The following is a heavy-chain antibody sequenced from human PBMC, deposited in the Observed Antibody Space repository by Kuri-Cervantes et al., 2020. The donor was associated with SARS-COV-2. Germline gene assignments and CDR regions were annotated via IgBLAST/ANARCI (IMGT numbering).Heavy chain of an antibody. CDR3: AGRRDGAWNENFYAMDV. CDR1: GYTLTELS. J-gene: IGHJ6*02. Sequence: ASVKVSCKVSGYTLTELSMHWVRQAPGKGLEWMGGFDLEDGETIYAQKFQGRVTMTEDTSIDTAYMELSSLRSEDTAVYYCAGRRDGAWNENFYAMDVWGQGTTVTVSS. CDR2: FDLEDGET. D-gene: IGHD1-1*01. V-gene: IGHV1-24*01.